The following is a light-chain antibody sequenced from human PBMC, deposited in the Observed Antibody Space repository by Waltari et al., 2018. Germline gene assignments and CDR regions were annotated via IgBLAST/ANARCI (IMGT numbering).Light chain of an antibody. J-gene: IGLJ1*01. CDR2: YDR. CDR3: HVWHPHVDPGV. V-gene: IGLV3-21*04. Sequence: SSVLTQPPSVSVAPGETATSTCGGDNIGTYSVHWYQQKAGQAPVLVIFYDRDRPSGIPDRFSGSNSGNTATLTISRVEAGDEARYYCHVWHPHVDPGVFGTGTEVTVL. CDR1: NIGTYS.